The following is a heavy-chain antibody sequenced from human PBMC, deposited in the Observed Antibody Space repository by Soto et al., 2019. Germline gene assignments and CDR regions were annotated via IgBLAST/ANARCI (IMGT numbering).Heavy chain of an antibody. CDR2: IIPIFGTA. Sequence: GXSVKVSCKASGGTFSSYAISWVRQAPGQGLEWMGGIIPIFGTANYAQKFQGRVTITADKSTSTAYMELSSLRSEDTAVYYCARDPGSRGAFDIWGQGTMVTVSS. CDR1: GGTFSSYA. CDR3: ARDPGSRGAFDI. V-gene: IGHV1-69*06. J-gene: IGHJ3*02. D-gene: IGHD3-10*01.